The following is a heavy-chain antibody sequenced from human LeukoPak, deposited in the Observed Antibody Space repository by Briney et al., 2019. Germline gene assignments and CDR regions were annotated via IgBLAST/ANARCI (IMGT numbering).Heavy chain of an antibody. CDR1: GFTFSNYW. D-gene: IGHD3-9*01. Sequence: GGPLRLSCAASGFTFSNYWMHWVRQAPGKGLVWVSRINTDGSRTSYVDSVKGRFTISRDNAENTLYLQMNSLRAEDTAVYYCARDHDILTGYYTRYYYYGMDVWGQGTTVTVSS. CDR2: INTDGSRT. CDR3: ARDHDILTGYYTRYYYYGMDV. V-gene: IGHV3-74*01. J-gene: IGHJ6*02.